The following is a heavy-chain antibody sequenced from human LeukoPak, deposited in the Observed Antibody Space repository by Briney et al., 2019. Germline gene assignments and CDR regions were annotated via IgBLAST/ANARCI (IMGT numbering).Heavy chain of an antibody. J-gene: IGHJ6*03. V-gene: IGHV3-30*02. D-gene: IGHD2-2*01. CDR3: AKDALVVGPAIEQGYYYYYMDV. CDR2: IRYDGSNK. CDR1: GFTFSSYG. Sequence: GGSLRLSCAASGFTFSSYGMHWVRQAPGKGLEWVAFIRYDGSNKYYVDSVKGRFTISRDNSKNTLYLQMNSLRAEDTAVYYCAKDALVVGPAIEQGYYYYYMDVWGKGTTVTVSS.